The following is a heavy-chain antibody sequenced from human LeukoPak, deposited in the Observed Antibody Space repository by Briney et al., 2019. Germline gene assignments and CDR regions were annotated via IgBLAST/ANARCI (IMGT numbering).Heavy chain of an antibody. V-gene: IGHV4-59*12. CDR3: ARVGRDYYGSGSLGAFYYHGMDV. CDR1: GGSISSYY. J-gene: IGHJ6*02. D-gene: IGHD3-10*01. Sequence: SETLSLTCTVSGGSISSYYWSWIRQPPGKGLEWVGYIYYSGSTNYNPSLKSRVTISVDTSKNQVSLKLSSVTSADTAVYFCARVGRDYYGSGSLGAFYYHGMDVWGQGTTVTVS. CDR2: IYYSGST.